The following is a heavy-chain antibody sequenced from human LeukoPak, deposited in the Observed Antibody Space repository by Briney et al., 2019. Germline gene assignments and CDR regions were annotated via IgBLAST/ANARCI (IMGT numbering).Heavy chain of an antibody. CDR1: GGTFSSYA. D-gene: IGHD3-3*01. CDR2: IIPIFGTA. Sequence: SVKVSCKASGGTFSSYAISWVRQAPGQGLEWMGGIIPIFGTANYAQKFQGRVTITADESTSTAYMELSSLRSEDTAVYYCAKYNDFWSGLDYWGQGTLVTVSS. V-gene: IGHV1-69*13. CDR3: AKYNDFWSGLDY. J-gene: IGHJ4*02.